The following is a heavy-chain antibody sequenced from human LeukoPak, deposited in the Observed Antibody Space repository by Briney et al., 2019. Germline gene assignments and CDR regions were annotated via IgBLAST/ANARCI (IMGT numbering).Heavy chain of an antibody. V-gene: IGHV1-69*05. Sequence: ASVKVSCKASGGTFSSYAISWVRQAPGQGLEWMGGIIPIFGTANYAQKFQGRVTITTDESTSIAYMELSSLRSEDTAVYYCARLRYSSSSSEFDYWGQGTLVTVSS. CDR2: IIPIFGTA. D-gene: IGHD6-13*01. J-gene: IGHJ4*02. CDR3: ARLRYSSSSSEFDY. CDR1: GGTFSSYA.